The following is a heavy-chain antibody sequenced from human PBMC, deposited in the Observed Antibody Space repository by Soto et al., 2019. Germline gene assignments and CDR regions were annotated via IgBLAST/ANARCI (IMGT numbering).Heavy chain of an antibody. CDR3: AKSMGSSSWFYYYYGMDV. CDR2: ISYDGSNK. CDR1: GFTFSSYG. V-gene: IGHV3-30*18. Sequence: QVQLVESGGGVVQPGRSLRLSCAASGFTFSSYGMHWVRQAPGKGLEWVAVISYDGSNKYYADSVKGRFTISRDNSKNTLYLQMNSLRAEDMAVYYCAKSMGSSSWFYYYYGMDVWGQGTTVTVSS. J-gene: IGHJ6*02. D-gene: IGHD6-13*01.